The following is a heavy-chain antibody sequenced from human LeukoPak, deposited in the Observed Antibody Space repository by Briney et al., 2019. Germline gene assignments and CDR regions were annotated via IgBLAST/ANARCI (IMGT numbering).Heavy chain of an antibody. V-gene: IGHV1-46*01. J-gene: IGHJ4*02. Sequence: GASVKVSCKASGYTFTSYYMHWVRQAPGQGLEWMGIINPSGGSTSYAQKFQGRVTMTRDTSTGTVYMELSSLRSEDTAVYYCARGRVIGAATPSVDYWGQGTLVTVSS. CDR1: GYTFTSYY. D-gene: IGHD2-2*01. CDR3: ARGRVIGAATPSVDY. CDR2: INPSGGST.